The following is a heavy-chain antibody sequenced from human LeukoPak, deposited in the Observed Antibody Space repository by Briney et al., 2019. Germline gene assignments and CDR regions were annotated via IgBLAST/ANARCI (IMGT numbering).Heavy chain of an antibody. V-gene: IGHV3-73*01. D-gene: IGHD4-17*01. J-gene: IGHJ4*02. CDR3: TRHEDYGDYYFDY. CDR1: GFTFSGSA. Sequence: GGSLRLSCAASGFTFSGSAMHWVRQASGKGLEWVGRIRSKANSYATAYAASVKGRFTIDRDDSKNTAYLQMNSLKTEDTAVYYCTRHEDYGDYYFDYWGQGTLVTVSS. CDR2: IRSKANSYAT.